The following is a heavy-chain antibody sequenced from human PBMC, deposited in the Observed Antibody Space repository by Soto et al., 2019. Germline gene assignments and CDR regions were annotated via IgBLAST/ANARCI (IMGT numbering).Heavy chain of an antibody. Sequence: TLSLPCTVSGGSITSSSYYWGWVPQPPGKGLEWIGYVYYSGNTYYNPSLKSRVTISVDTSKNQFSLKLTSVTAADTAVYYCARDCSGWYNWFDPWGQGTLVTVSS. CDR1: GGSITSSSYY. V-gene: IGHV4-31*03. D-gene: IGHD6-19*01. J-gene: IGHJ5*02. CDR3: ARDCSGWYNWFDP. CDR2: VYYSGNT.